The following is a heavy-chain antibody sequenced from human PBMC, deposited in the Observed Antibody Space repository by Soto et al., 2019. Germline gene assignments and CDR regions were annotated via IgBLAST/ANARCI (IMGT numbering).Heavy chain of an antibody. J-gene: IGHJ5*02. D-gene: IGHD2-2*01. CDR3: ARQKGRFCSTSTGCGLDP. CDR1: GGSLTNYY. Sequence: SETLSLTCTVSGGSLTNYYWTWIRQPPGKGLEWVGYIYDNGNAFYNPSLKSRVTISEDTSKNQFSLRLTSVTAADSAVYYCARQKGRFCSTSTGCGLDPWGQGTPVTVSS. CDR2: IYDNGNA. V-gene: IGHV4-59*01.